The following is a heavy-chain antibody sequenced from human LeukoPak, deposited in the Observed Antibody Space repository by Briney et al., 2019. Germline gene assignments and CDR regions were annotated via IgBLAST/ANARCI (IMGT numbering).Heavy chain of an antibody. CDR2: INPSGGST. V-gene: IGHV1-46*01. D-gene: IGHD2-21*02. J-gene: IGHJ5*02. Sequence: GSTVKVSCKASGYTFTSYYMHWVRQAPGQGLEWMGIINPSGGSTSYAQKFQGRVTMTRDTSTSTVSMELSSLRSEVTAVYYCARAPYCGGDCYPNWFDPWGQGTLVTVSS. CDR3: ARAPYCGGDCYPNWFDP. CDR1: GYTFTSYY.